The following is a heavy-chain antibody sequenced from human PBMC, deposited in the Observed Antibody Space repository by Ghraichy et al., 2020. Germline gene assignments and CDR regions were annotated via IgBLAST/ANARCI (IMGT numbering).Heavy chain of an antibody. CDR1: GDSISSHY. Sequence: SETLSLTCTVSGDSISSHYWSWIRQPPGKGLEWIGYIYYTGSSNYNPSLKSRVTISLDTSKNQFFLRLTSVTAADTALYYCASAPYSSAWRTFDFWGPGTLVTVSS. D-gene: IGHD6-19*01. CDR3: ASAPYSSAWRTFDF. CDR2: IYYTGSS. V-gene: IGHV4-59*11. J-gene: IGHJ4*02.